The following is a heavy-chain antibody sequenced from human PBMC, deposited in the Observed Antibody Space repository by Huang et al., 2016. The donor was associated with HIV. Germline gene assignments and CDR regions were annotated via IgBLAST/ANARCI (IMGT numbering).Heavy chain of an antibody. V-gene: IGHV1-18*01. CDR1: GYIFTKYG. CDR3: ARDHWYPLQNWFDL. Sequence: QVELVQSGAEVKRPGASVRVSCKAAGYIFTKYGINWVRQAPGQGLEWMGCISAYNGNTKYAEKLQGRVTLTRHTAATTAYMELRDVTSADTAVYYCARDHWYPLQNWFDLWGQGTLVTVSS. D-gene: IGHD1-1*01. CDR2: ISAYNGNT. J-gene: IGHJ5*01.